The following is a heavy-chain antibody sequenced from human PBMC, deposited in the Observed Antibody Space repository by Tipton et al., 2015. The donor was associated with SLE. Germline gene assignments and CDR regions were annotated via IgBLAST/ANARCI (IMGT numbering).Heavy chain of an antibody. CDR3: VKAPLTGDTRFDY. Sequence: GSLRLSCAASGFTFSSYAMHWVRQAPGKGLEYVSAISSNGGSTYYADSVKGRFTISRDNSKNTLYLQMSSLRAEDTAVYYCVKAPLTGDTRFDYWGQGTLVTVSS. J-gene: IGHJ4*02. CDR2: ISSNGGST. CDR1: GFTFSSYA. V-gene: IGHV3-64D*08. D-gene: IGHD7-27*01.